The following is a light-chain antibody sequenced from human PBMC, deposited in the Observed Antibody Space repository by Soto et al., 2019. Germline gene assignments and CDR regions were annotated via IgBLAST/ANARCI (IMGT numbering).Light chain of an antibody. V-gene: IGKV3-11*01. CDR2: DAS. CDR1: QSVSSS. Sequence: EIVLIQSPATLSFSPGERATLSCRASQSVSSSLAWYQQNPGQAPRLLIFDASNRATGIPVRFSGSGSGTDFTLTISSLEPEDFTVYYCQQHSDWPLTFGGGTRVEIK. J-gene: IGKJ4*01. CDR3: QQHSDWPLT.